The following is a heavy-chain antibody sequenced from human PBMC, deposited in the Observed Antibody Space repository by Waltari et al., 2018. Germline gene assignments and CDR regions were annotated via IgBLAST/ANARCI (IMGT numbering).Heavy chain of an antibody. V-gene: IGHV4-38-2*01. J-gene: IGHJ4*02. Sequence: QVQLQESGPGLVKPSETLSPTCDVSGYSIDRGYFWGWVRQPPGKGLEWIGTIFHAGFTYYTPSLKGRVSMSVDTSKNQFSLNLSSVTAADTAVYYCARAPGVAAAAYFDYWGQGILVTVSS. CDR2: IFHAGFT. CDR3: ARAPGVAAAAYFDY. CDR1: GYSIDRGYF. D-gene: IGHD6-13*01.